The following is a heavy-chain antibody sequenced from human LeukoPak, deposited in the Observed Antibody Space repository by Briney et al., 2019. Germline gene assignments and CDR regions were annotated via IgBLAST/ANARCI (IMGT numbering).Heavy chain of an antibody. D-gene: IGHD1-1*01. V-gene: IGHV4-34*01. CDR2: INHSGTT. CDR3: ARETGTTGY. J-gene: IGHJ4*02. Sequence: PPETLSLTCAVYGGSFSGYFWSWIRQPPGKGLEWIGEINHSGTTNYNPSLKSRVTISVDTSKNQFSLRLSSVTAADTAVYYCARETGTTGYWGQGTLVTASS. CDR1: GGSFSGYF.